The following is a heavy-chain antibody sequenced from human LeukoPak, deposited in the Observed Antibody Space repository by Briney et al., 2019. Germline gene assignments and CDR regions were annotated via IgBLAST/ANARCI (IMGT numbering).Heavy chain of an antibody. CDR1: GYTFTSYG. D-gene: IGHD2-21*02. CDR2: ISAYNGNT. J-gene: IGHJ4*02. V-gene: IGHV1-18*04. CDR3: ARDQESDCSFDY. Sequence: ASVKVSCKASGYTFTSYGISWVRQAPGPGLEWMGWISAYNGNTNYAQKLQGRVTMTTDTSTSTAYMELRSLRSDDTAVYYCARDQESDCSFDYWGQGTLVTVSS.